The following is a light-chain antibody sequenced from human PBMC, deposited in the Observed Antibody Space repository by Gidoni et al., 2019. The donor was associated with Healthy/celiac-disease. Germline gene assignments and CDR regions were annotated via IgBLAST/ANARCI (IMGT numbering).Light chain of an antibody. CDR1: QSVSRSY. Sequence: IVLTQSPGTLSLSPGERATLSCRASQSVSRSYLAWYQQKPGQATRLLIYGASSRATGIPDRFSGSVSGTDFSRTISRLETEDFAVDYCQQYGSSLTWTFGQGTKVEIK. CDR2: GAS. V-gene: IGKV3-20*01. J-gene: IGKJ1*01. CDR3: QQYGSSLTWT.